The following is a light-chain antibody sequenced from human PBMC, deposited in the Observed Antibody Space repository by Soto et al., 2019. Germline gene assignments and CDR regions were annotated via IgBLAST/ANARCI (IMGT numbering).Light chain of an antibody. J-gene: IGKJ5*01. Sequence: EIVMTQSPATLSVSPGERVTLSCRASQSVSSNLAWYQQRPCQAPRLLIYDASNRATGIPARFSGRGSGTDFTLTISSLEPEDFAVYYCQQRSSAITFGQGTRLEIK. CDR2: DAS. CDR1: QSVSSN. CDR3: QQRSSAIT. V-gene: IGKV3-11*01.